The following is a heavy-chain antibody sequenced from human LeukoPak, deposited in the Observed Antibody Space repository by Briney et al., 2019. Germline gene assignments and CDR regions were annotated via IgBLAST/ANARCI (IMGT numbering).Heavy chain of an antibody. J-gene: IGHJ4*02. CDR3: ARELLDGSGRGLDY. Sequence: PSETLSLTCTVSGYSISSGYYWGWIRQPPGKGLEWIGSIYYSGSTYYKSSLKSRVTISVDTSKNQFSLKLSSVTAADTAVYYCARELLDGSGRGLDYWGQGTLVTVSS. CDR1: GYSISSGYY. V-gene: IGHV4-38-2*02. CDR2: IYYSGST. D-gene: IGHD3-10*01.